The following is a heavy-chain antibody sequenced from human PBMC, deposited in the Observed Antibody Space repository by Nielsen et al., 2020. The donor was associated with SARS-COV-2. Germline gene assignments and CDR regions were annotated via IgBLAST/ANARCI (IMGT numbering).Heavy chain of an antibody. D-gene: IGHD6-13*01. CDR2: ISYDGSNK. CDR3: ARVGHSSSW. CDR1: GFTFSDYY. J-gene: IGHJ4*02. V-gene: IGHV3-30*03. Sequence: GESLKISCAASGFTFSDYYMSWIRQAPGKGLEWVAVISYDGSNKYYADSVKGRFTISRDNSKNTLYLQMNSLRAEDTAVYYCARVGHSSSWWGQGTLVTVSS.